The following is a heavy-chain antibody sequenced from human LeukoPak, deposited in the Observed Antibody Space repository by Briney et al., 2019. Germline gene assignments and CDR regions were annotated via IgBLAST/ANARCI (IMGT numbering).Heavy chain of an antibody. D-gene: IGHD6-13*01. V-gene: IGHV3-53*01. Sequence: PGGSLRLSCAASGFTVSSNYMSWVRQAPGKGLEWVSVIYSGGSTYYADSVKGRFTISRDNSKNTLYLQMNSLRAEDTAVYYCARDSYSSSSYGMDVWGQGTTVTVSS. CDR2: IYSGGST. CDR1: GFTVSSNY. CDR3: ARDSYSSSSYGMDV. J-gene: IGHJ6*02.